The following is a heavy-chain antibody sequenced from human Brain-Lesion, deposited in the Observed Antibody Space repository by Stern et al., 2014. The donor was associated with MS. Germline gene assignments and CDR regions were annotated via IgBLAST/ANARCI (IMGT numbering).Heavy chain of an antibody. D-gene: IGHD3-3*01. CDR1: GGTFSSYA. J-gene: IGHJ6*02. V-gene: IGHV1-69*01. CDR3: ARGVLRFLEWPYYGMDV. CDR2: IIPIFGTA. Sequence: VQLVESGAEVKKPGSSGKVSCKASGGTFSSYAISWVRQAPVQGLEWMGGIIPIFGTANYAQNFQGRVTITADESTSTAYMELSSLRSEDTAVYYCARGVLRFLEWPYYGMDVWGQGTTVTVSS.